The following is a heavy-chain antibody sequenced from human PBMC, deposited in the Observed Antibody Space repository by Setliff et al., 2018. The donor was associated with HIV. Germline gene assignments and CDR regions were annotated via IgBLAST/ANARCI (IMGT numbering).Heavy chain of an antibody. CDR1: GGSISSGDYY. V-gene: IGHV4-30-4*01. CDR3: ARLSTTSRDFDS. Sequence: SETLSLTCTVSGGSISSGDYYWSWIRQPPGKGLEWIGFVSYTGTTHYNPSLKSRLTISIDTSENQFSLKLSSVTAADTAVYYCARLSTTSRDFDSWGQGTLV. D-gene: IGHD2-2*01. CDR2: VSYTGTT. J-gene: IGHJ4*02.